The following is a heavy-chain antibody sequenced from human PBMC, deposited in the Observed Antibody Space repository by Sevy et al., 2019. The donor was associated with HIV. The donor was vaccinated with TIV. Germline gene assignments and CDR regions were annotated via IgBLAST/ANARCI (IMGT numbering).Heavy chain of an antibody. D-gene: IGHD3-9*01. CDR2: VYYSWTT. CDR1: GGSISSYY. V-gene: IGHV4-59*01. CDR3: ARTNENYQGNTGYEVSFDI. J-gene: IGHJ3*02. Sequence: SETLSLTCTVSGGSISSYYWSWIRQPPGKGLEWIGYVYYSWTTNYNPSLKSRVTLSVDTSKNQFSLKLRSVTAADTAVYFCARTNENYQGNTGYEVSFDIWGQGTMVTVSS.